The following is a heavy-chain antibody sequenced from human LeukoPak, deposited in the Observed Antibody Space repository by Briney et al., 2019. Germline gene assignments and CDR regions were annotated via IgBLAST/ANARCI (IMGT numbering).Heavy chain of an antibody. CDR1: GYTFTGYY. J-gene: IGHJ4*02. V-gene: IGHV1-46*01. Sequence: GASVKVSCKASGYTFTGYYIHWVRQAPGQGLEWMGIINPGDGTTSYAQKFQGRVTMTRDTSTSTVYMELRSLRSEDTAVYYCARAPANKYDSRLSEDYWGQGTPVTVSS. D-gene: IGHD3-22*01. CDR3: ARAPANKYDSRLSEDY. CDR2: INPGDGTT.